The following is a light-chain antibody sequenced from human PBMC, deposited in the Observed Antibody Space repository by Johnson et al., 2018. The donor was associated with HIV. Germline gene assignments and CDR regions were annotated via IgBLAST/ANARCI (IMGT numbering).Light chain of an antibody. CDR2: ENN. V-gene: IGLV1-51*02. J-gene: IGLJ1*01. Sequence: QSVLKQPPSVSAAPGQKVTISCSGSSSNIGNNYVSWYQQLPRTAPKLLIYENNKRPSGVPDRFSGSKSDTAATLGITGLQTGDEADYYCGTWDSSRTPGGVFGTGTKVTVL. CDR1: SSNIGNNY. CDR3: GTWDSSRTPGGV.